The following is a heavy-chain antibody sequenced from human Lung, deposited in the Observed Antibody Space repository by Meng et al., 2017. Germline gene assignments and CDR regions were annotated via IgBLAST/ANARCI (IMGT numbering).Heavy chain of an antibody. V-gene: IGHV3-30*01. Sequence: QVERVGSGGGVGQPGGSLRLSCAASGFTFNTYAMHWVRQAPGKGLEWVSLMSFDGAQIYYSDSVRGRFTISRDNSKNTLYLQMNSLRAEDTAVYYCARDKPPNDVWGRGTLVTVSS. CDR1: GFTFNTYA. CDR2: MSFDGAQI. J-gene: IGHJ2*01. CDR3: ARDKPPNDV.